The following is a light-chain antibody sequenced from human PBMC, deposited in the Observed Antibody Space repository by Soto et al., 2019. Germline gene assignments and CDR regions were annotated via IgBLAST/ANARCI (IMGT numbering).Light chain of an antibody. CDR3: CSYAGSSTYV. J-gene: IGLJ1*01. V-gene: IGLV2-23*01. CDR1: SSDVGSYKF. Sequence: QSALTQPASVSGSPGQSITISCTGTSSDVGSYKFVSWYQQHPGKAPKLMIYEGSKRPLGVSNRFSGSKSDNTASLTISGLQAEDEADYYCCSYAGSSTYVFGTGTKLTVL. CDR2: EGS.